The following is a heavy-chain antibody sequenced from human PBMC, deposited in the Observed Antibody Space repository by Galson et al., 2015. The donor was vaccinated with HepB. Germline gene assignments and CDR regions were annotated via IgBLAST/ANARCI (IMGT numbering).Heavy chain of an antibody. Sequence: SLRLSCAASGFTFSSYAMSWVRQAPGKGLEWVSGISGSGGSTYSADSVKGRFTISRDKSKNTLYLQMNGLRAEDTAVYYCAKLAMDCGGDCYSASIDYWGQGTLVTVSS. J-gene: IGHJ4*02. CDR1: GFTFSSYA. CDR2: ISGSGGST. D-gene: IGHD2-21*01. V-gene: IGHV3-23*01. CDR3: AKLAMDCGGDCYSASIDY.